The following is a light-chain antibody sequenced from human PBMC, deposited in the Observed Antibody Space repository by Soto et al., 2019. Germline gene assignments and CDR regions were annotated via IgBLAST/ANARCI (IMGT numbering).Light chain of an antibody. V-gene: IGLV4-69*01. CDR3: QTWGTGIAV. CDR2: VNSDGSH. J-gene: IGLJ2*01. CDR1: SGHSSYG. Sequence: QLVLTQSPSASASLGASVNFTCTLSSGHSSYGIAWHQQQPEKGPPYLMKVNSDGSHRKGDGIPDRFSGSSSGAERYLTISSLQSEDEADYYCQTWGTGIAVFGGGTKLTVL.